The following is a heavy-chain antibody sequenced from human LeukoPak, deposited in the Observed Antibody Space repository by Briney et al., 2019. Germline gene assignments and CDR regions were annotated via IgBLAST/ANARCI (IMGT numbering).Heavy chain of an antibody. J-gene: IGHJ4*02. V-gene: IGHV3-7*01. CDR3: ARAIAAAGSY. Sequence: GGSLRLSCAASGFTFSSCGMHWVRQAPGKGLEWVANIKQDGSEKYYVDSVKGRFTISRDNAKNSLYLQMNSLRPEDTAVYYCARAIAAAGSYWGQGTLVTVSS. CDR1: GFTFSSCG. D-gene: IGHD6-13*01. CDR2: IKQDGSEK.